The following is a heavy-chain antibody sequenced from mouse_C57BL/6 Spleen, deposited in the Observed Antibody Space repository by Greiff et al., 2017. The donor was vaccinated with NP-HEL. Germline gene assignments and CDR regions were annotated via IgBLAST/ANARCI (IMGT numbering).Heavy chain of an antibody. CDR3: ARRATVGDY. D-gene: IGHD1-1*01. CDR2: IDPSDSYT. Sequence: QVQLQQSGAELVKPGASVKLSCKASGYTFTSYWIQWVKQRPGQGLEWIGEIDPSDSYTNYNQKFKGKATLTVDTSSSTAYMQLSSLTSEDSAVYYCARRATVGDYWGQGTTLTVSS. CDR1: GYTFTSYW. V-gene: IGHV1-50*01. J-gene: IGHJ2*01.